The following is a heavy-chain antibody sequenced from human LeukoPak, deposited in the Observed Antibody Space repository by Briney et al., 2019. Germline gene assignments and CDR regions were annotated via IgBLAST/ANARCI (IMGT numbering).Heavy chain of an antibody. V-gene: IGHV1-2*02. D-gene: IGHD6-19*01. Sequence: ASVKVSCKASGYTFTGYYMCWVRQAPGQGLEGRGWINPNSGGTNYAQKFQGRVTMTRDTSISTAYMELSRLRSDDTAVYYCARHIAVAGKPFDYWGQGTLVTVSS. J-gene: IGHJ4*02. CDR1: GYTFTGYY. CDR2: INPNSGGT. CDR3: ARHIAVAGKPFDY.